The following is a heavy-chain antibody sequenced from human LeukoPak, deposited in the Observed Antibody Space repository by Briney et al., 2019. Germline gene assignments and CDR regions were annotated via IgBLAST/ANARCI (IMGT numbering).Heavy chain of an antibody. Sequence: GRSPRLSCVGSGFTFDDYAMHWVRQAPGKGLEWVSGISWNSASIDYADSVKGRFTISRDDAKNSLYLQMNSLRPEDTAFYYCAKATYSGNYYPLDYWGQGTLVTVSS. V-gene: IGHV3-9*01. CDR1: GFTFDDYA. J-gene: IGHJ4*02. CDR2: ISWNSASI. D-gene: IGHD1-26*01. CDR3: AKATYSGNYYPLDY.